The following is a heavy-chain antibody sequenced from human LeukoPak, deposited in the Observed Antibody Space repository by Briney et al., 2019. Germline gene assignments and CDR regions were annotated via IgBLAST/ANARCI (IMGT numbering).Heavy chain of an antibody. Sequence: SETLSLTCTVSGGSISSGVYYCTWIRQHPGRGLEWIGYIYYSGSTYYNPSLKSRVSISVDTSKNQFSLKVSSVTAADTAVYYCARDVKSSGYNYYGMDVWGQGTTVTVSS. D-gene: IGHD6-19*01. J-gene: IGHJ6*02. CDR1: GGSISSGVYY. CDR3: ARDVKSSGYNYYGMDV. V-gene: IGHV4-31*03. CDR2: IYYSGST.